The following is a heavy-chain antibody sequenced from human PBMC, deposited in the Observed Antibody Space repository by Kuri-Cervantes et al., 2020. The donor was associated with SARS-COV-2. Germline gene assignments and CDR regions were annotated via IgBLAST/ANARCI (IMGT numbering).Heavy chain of an antibody. CDR2: IYYSGST. CDR1: GGSISSYY. Sequence: SETLSLTCTVSGGSISSYYWSWIRQPAGKGLEWIGYIYYSGSTNYNPSPKRRITISVDTSKNQFSLKLSSVTAADTAVYYCARTHYAPLLDIWGQGTMVTVSS. J-gene: IGHJ3*02. D-gene: IGHD2-2*01. CDR3: ARTHYAPLLDI. V-gene: IGHV4-59*01.